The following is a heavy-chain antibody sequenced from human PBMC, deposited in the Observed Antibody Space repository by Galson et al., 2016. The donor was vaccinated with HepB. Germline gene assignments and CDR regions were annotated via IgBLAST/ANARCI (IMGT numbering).Heavy chain of an antibody. Sequence: SLRLSCAASGFTFAAYTMHWVRQSPEKGLEWVSLIIRHGEDIDYADSVRGRFTTSRDNSKNALYLQMDSLTPEDTALYYCSKELDCGGYCTFFHSWGQGTLVTVSS. D-gene: IGHD2-21*02. CDR2: IIRHGEDI. CDR1: GFTFAAYT. V-gene: IGHV3-43*01. J-gene: IGHJ5*01. CDR3: SKELDCGGYCTFFHS.